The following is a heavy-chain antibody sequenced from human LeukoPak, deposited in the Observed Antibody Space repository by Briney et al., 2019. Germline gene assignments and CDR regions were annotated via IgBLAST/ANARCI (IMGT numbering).Heavy chain of an antibody. CDR3: ARGPRFGELLWHWFDP. D-gene: IGHD3-10*01. J-gene: IGHJ5*02. Sequence: SETLSLTCAVYGGSFSGHYWGWIRQPPGKGLEWIGSMYHSGSTYYNPPLKSRVTISEDTSKNQFSLKLRSVTAADTAVYYCARGPRFGELLWHWFDPWGQGTLVTVSS. CDR1: GGSFSGHY. CDR2: MYHSGST. V-gene: IGHV4-38-2*01.